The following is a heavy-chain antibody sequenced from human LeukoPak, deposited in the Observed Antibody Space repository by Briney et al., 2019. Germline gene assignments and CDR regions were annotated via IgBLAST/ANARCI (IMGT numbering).Heavy chain of an antibody. V-gene: IGHV3-30*18. J-gene: IGHJ4*02. CDR2: ISYDGSNK. D-gene: IGHD3-22*01. CDR3: AKDSYYYDSSGYYYSDY. CDR1: GFTFSSYG. Sequence: PGGSLRLSCAASGFTFSSYGMPWVRQAPGKGLEWVAVISYDGSNKYYADSVKGRFTISRDNSKNTLYLQMNSLRAEDTAVYYCAKDSYYYDSSGYYYSDYWGQGTLVTVSS.